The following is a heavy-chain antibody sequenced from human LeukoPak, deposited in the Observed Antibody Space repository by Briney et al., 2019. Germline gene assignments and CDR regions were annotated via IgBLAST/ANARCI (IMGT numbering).Heavy chain of an antibody. CDR1: GYTFTGYY. D-gene: IGHD2-2*01. V-gene: IGHV1-2*02. CDR2: INPNSGGT. J-gene: IGHJ5*02. Sequence: ASVTVSCKASGYTFTGYYMHWVRQAPGQGLEWMGWINPNSGGTNYAQKFQGRVTMTRDTSISTAYMELSRLRSDDTAVYYCARDKSDIVVVPAGDWFDPWGQGTLVTVSS. CDR3: ARDKSDIVVVPAGDWFDP.